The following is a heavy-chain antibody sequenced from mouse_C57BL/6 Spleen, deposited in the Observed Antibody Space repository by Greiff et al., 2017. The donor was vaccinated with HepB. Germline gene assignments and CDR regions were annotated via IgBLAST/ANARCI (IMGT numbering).Heavy chain of an antibody. D-gene: IGHD2-10*02. CDR1: GYTFTSYW. Sequence: QVQLKQPGAELVMPGASVKLSCKASGYTFTSYWMHWVKQRPGQGLEWIGEIDPSDSYTNYNQKFKGKSTLTVDKSSSTAYMQLSSLTSEDSAVYYCARRGGSLGDYFDYWGQGTTLTVSS. V-gene: IGHV1-69*01. CDR2: IDPSDSYT. J-gene: IGHJ2*01. CDR3: ARRGGSLGDYFDY.